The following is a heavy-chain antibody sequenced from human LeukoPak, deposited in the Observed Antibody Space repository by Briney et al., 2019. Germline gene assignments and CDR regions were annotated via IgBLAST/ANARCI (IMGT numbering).Heavy chain of an antibody. J-gene: IGHJ4*02. CDR2: INPSSASA. CDR3: ARDWAHGSFDY. Sequence: ASVKVSCEASGYTFSGYSMHWVRQAPGQGPEWMGMINPSSASATYAQKFQGSVTMTRDTSTTTLYMELSSLRSEDTAVYYCARDWAHGSFDYWGQGTPVIVSS. D-gene: IGHD3-10*01. V-gene: IGHV1-46*01. CDR1: GYTFSGYS.